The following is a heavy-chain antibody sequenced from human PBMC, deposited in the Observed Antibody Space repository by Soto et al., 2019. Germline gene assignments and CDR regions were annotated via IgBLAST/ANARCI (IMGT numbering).Heavy chain of an antibody. CDR2: ISLDGSNK. V-gene: IGHV3-30*18. Sequence: GGSLRLSCAASGFTFSRYGMHWVRQAPGKGLEWVAVISLDGSNKDYVNSVKGRFTISRDNSKNTLYLQMNSLRAEDTAVYYCAKDVDSSGPYRRFGMDVWGQGTTVTVSS. J-gene: IGHJ6*02. D-gene: IGHD3-22*01. CDR1: GFTFSRYG. CDR3: AKDVDSSGPYRRFGMDV.